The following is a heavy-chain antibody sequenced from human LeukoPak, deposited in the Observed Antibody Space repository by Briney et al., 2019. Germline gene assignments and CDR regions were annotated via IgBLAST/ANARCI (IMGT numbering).Heavy chain of an antibody. CDR1: GGSFSGYY. D-gene: IGHD2-21*02. CDR3: ARGRRMVVVVTAILWYFDY. Sequence: SETLSLTCAVYGGSFSGYYWSWIRQPPGKGLECIGEINHSGSTNYNPSLKSRVTISVDTSKNQFSLKLSSVTAADTAVYYCARGRRMVVVVTAILWYFDYWGQGTLVTVSS. J-gene: IGHJ4*02. V-gene: IGHV4-34*01. CDR2: INHSGST.